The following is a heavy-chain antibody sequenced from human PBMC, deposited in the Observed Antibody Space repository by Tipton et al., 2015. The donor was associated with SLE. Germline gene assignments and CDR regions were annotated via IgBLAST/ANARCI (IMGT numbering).Heavy chain of an antibody. D-gene: IGHD2-15*01. CDR1: GGSISSGDYY. Sequence: LRLSCTVSGGSISSGDYYWNWIRQPSGKGLEWIGYIYYSGSTYYNPSLKSRVTISEDTSKNQFSLKLSSVTAADTAVYYCASVLYCSGCSCFLLNYWGHGTLVTVAS. V-gene: IGHV4-30-4*01. CDR2: IYYSGST. J-gene: IGHJ4*01. CDR3: ASVLYCSGCSCFLLNY.